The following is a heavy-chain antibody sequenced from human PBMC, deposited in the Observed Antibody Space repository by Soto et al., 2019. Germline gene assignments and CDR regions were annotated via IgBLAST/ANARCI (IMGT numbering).Heavy chain of an antibody. Sequence: PGESLKISCKGSGYSFTSYWIGWVRQMPGKGLEWMGIIYPGDSDTRYSPSFQGQVTISADKSISTAYLQWSSLKASDTAMYYCARVSFSSTSCYLDYYYYYYGMDVWGQGTTVTVSS. J-gene: IGHJ6*02. V-gene: IGHV5-51*01. CDR1: GYSFTSYW. D-gene: IGHD2-2*01. CDR3: ARVSFSSTSCYLDYYYYYYGMDV. CDR2: IYPGDSDT.